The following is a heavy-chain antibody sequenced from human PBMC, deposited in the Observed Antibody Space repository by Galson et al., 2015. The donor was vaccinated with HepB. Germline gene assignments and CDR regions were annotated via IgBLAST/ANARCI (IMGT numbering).Heavy chain of an antibody. CDR2: ISSNGGNT. CDR3: AKDASAGIAAAGAFDY. D-gene: IGHD6-13*01. V-gene: IGHV3-64*04. CDR1: GFTFSSYA. Sequence: SLRLSCAASGFTFSSYAMHWVRQAPGKGLEYVSAISSNGGNTYYADSVKGRFTISRDNSKNTLYLQMNSLRAEDTAVYYCAKDASAGIAAAGAFDYWGQGTLVTVSS. J-gene: IGHJ4*02.